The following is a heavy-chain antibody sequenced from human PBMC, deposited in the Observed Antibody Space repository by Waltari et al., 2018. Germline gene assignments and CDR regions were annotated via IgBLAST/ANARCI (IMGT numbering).Heavy chain of an antibody. D-gene: IGHD2-2*03. CDR3: ARQVLGYCTSAACRRLES. Sequence: QVQLQESGPGLLQPSDTLSLTCGFSGYFLNTGFYCGCLRESPGKGLEWIATIDHDGTTFYNPSLKSRVTISMDTSKNQFSLSLKSVTATDTAVYYCARQVLGYCTSAACRRLESWGQGAPVTVSA. V-gene: IGHV4-38-2*01. J-gene: IGHJ4*02. CDR2: IDHDGTT. CDR1: GYFLNTGFY.